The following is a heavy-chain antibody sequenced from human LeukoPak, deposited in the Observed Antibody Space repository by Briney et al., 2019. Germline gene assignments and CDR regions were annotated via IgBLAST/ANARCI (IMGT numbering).Heavy chain of an antibody. D-gene: IGHD6-6*01. CDR1: GYTFTSYD. CDR2: ISAYNGNT. Sequence: ASVKVSCKASGYTFTSYDINWVRQATGQGLEWMGWISAYNGNTNYAQKLQGRVTMTTDTSTSTAYMELRSLRSDDTAVYYCARVAIAARRRPFDYWGQGTLVTVSS. V-gene: IGHV1-18*01. J-gene: IGHJ4*02. CDR3: ARVAIAARRRPFDY.